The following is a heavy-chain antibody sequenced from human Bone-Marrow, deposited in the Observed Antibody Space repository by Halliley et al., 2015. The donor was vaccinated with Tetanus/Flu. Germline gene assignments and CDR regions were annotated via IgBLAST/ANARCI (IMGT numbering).Heavy chain of an antibody. D-gene: IGHD3-22*01. CDR3: ATHFDSRGYRDGAFDI. Sequence: INGDGDSTAYAGSVKGRFAISRDNAKNTLYLQLNSLRAEDTAVYYCATHFDSRGYRDGAFDIWGQGTKVTVSS. CDR2: INGDGDST. V-gene: IGHV3-74*01. J-gene: IGHJ3*02.